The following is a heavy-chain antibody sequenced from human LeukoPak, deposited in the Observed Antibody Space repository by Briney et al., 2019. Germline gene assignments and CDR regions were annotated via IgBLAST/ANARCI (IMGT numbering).Heavy chain of an antibody. CDR2: IYYSGST. Sequence: SETLSLTCTVSGGPISSHYWSWIRQPPGKGLEWIGYIYYSGSTNYNPSLKSRVTISVDTSKNQFSLKLSSVTAADTAVYYCARVYYDFWSGYYMDVWGKGTTVTVSS. D-gene: IGHD3-3*01. CDR1: GGPISSHY. V-gene: IGHV4-59*11. J-gene: IGHJ6*03. CDR3: ARVYYDFWSGYYMDV.